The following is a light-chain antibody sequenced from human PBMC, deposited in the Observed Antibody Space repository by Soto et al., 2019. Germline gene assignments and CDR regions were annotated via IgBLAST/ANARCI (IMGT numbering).Light chain of an antibody. CDR3: QQYGNVPRT. V-gene: IGKV3-20*01. CDR1: RTINRSF. J-gene: IGKJ1*01. CDR2: GAS. Sequence: EIVLTQSPGTLSLSPGERATLSCRASRTINRSFLAWYQHKPGQAPRLLIYGASSRATGIPDRFSGSGSGTDFILSISRLEPEDFAVYYCQQYGNVPRTFGQGTKVEIK.